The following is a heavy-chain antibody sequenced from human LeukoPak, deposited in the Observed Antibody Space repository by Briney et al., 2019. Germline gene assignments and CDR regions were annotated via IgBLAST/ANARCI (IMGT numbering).Heavy chain of an antibody. J-gene: IGHJ1*01. V-gene: IGHV3-30*02. CDR1: GFTFSSYG. Sequence: PGGSLRLSCAASGFTFSSYGMHWVRQAPGKGLEGVAFIRYDGSNKYYADSVKGRFTISRDNSKNTLYLQMNSLRAEDTAVYYCASGFRIYCSGGSCYDLGTEYFQHWGQGTLVTVSS. D-gene: IGHD2-15*01. CDR3: ASGFRIYCSGGSCYDLGTEYFQH. CDR2: IRYDGSNK.